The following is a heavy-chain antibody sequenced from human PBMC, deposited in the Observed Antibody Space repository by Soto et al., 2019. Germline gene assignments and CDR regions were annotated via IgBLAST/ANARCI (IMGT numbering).Heavy chain of an antibody. CDR1: GYTFTSYA. CDR3: ARINCGSTSCYNFYWFDP. J-gene: IGHJ5*02. V-gene: IGHV1-3*01. CDR2: INAGNGNT. D-gene: IGHD2-2*02. Sequence: GASVKVSCKASGYTFTSYAMHWVRQAPGQRLEWMGWINAGNGNTKYSQKFQGRVTITRDTSASTAYMELSSLRSEDTAVYYCARINCGSTSCYNFYWFDPWGQGTLVTVSS.